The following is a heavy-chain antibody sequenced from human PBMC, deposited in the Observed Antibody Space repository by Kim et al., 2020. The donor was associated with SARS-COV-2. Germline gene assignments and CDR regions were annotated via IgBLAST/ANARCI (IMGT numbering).Heavy chain of an antibody. CDR3: ASRSGNYGGWFDP. CDR2: IIPIFGTA. D-gene: IGHD4-4*01. J-gene: IGHJ5*02. Sequence: SVKVSCKASGGTFSSYAISWVRQAPGQGLEWMGGIIPIFGTANYAQKFQGRVTITADESTSTAYMELSSLRSEDTAVYYCASRSGNYGGWFDPWGQGTLVTVSS. V-gene: IGHV1-69*13. CDR1: GGTFSSYA.